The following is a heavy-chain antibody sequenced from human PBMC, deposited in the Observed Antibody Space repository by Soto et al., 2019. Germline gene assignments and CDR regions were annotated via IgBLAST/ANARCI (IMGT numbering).Heavy chain of an antibody. CDR3: ARDVI. Sequence: EVQLVESGGGLVQPGGSLRLSCAASGFTFSNFWMSWVRQAPGEGLKWVASIKSDGSERSHVDAVRGRFSISRDNARNSLFLQMNSLRVDDTAVYYCARDVIWGQGSLVTVSS. J-gene: IGHJ4*02. V-gene: IGHV3-7*05. CDR2: IKSDGSER. CDR1: GFTFSNFW.